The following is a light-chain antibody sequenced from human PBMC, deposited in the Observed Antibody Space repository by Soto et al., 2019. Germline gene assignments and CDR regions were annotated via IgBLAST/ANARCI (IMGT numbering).Light chain of an antibody. V-gene: IGLV1-51*01. Sequence: QSVLTQPPSVSAAPGQKVTISCSGSSSNIGGNSVSWYQQLPGTAPKLLIYDDNKRPSGIPDRFSGSKSGTSATLGITGFQTGDEADYYCAAWDDSLNGSYVFGTGTKVTVL. CDR2: DDN. CDR3: AAWDDSLNGSYV. J-gene: IGLJ1*01. CDR1: SSNIGGNS.